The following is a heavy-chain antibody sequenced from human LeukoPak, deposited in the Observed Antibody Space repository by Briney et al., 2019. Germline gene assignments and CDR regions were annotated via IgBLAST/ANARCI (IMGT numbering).Heavy chain of an antibody. CDR1: GFTFSTYA. CDR2: ISYDGTNK. D-gene: IGHD2-21*02. J-gene: IGHJ5*02. V-gene: IGHV3-30*09. CDR3: ARGPPAIVVVTATDDP. Sequence: PGGSLRLFCAVSGFTFSTYAMHWVRQAPGKGLEWVAVISYDGTNKYYADSVKGRFAISRDNSKNTLYLQMNSLRAEDTAVYYCARGPPAIVVVTATDDPWGQGTLVTVSS.